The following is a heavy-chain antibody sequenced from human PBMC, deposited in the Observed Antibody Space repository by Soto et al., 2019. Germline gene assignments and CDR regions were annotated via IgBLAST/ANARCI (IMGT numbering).Heavy chain of an antibody. D-gene: IGHD3-10*01. J-gene: IGHJ6*02. CDR2: IAWNSDII. V-gene: IGHV3-9*01. CDR1: GFRFEDYA. Sequence: EVQLVESGGGLVQPGRSLRLSCAASGFRFEDYAMHWVRQAPGKGLEWVSGIAWNSDIIGYVDSVKGRFTISRDNGKNSLFLQMNSLRPEDTALYYCAKDHYGSAIYGMDVWGQGPTGTVSS. CDR3: AKDHYGSAIYGMDV.